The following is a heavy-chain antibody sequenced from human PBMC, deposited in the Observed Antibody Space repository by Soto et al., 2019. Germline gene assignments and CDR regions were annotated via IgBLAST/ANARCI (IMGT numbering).Heavy chain of an antibody. CDR3: PRALTPTDY. CDR2: ISAHNGNT. Sequence: QVQLVQSGAEVKKPGASVKVSCKASGYTFTSYGISWVRQAPGQGLEGMGWISAHNGNTIYAQKLQGRATMTTDKSTSTAYMELRSLRADDTAVYYCPRALTPTDYWGQGTLVTVSS. CDR1: GYTFTSYG. V-gene: IGHV1-18*01. J-gene: IGHJ4*02. D-gene: IGHD3-9*01.